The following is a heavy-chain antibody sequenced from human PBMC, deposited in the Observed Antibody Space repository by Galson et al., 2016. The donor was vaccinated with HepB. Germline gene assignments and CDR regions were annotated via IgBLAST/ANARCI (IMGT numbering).Heavy chain of an antibody. V-gene: IGHV1-69*13. CDR1: GGTFRSYA. J-gene: IGHJ4*02. CDR2: IIPMFGTA. Sequence: SVKVSCKASGGTFRSYAISWVRQAPGQGLEWMGGIIPMFGTANYAQKFQGRVTITADESTRTAYMELNSLRAEDTAVYYCAKDYRYGDSCCHFDSWGQGTLLTVSS. CDR3: AKDYRYGDSCCHFDS. D-gene: IGHD2-15*01.